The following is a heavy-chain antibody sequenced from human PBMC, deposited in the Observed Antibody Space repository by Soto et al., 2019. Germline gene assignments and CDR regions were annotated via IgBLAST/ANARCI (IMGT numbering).Heavy chain of an antibody. Sequence: EVQLLESGGDLVQPGGSLRLYCAASGFTFSSYAMSWVRQAPGKGLEWVSDISDGGDNTYYADSVRGRFTISRDNSKNTLYLQMNSLRAEDTAKYYCAKDRLSSGSGVRFDPWGQGTLVIVSS. V-gene: IGHV3-23*01. CDR1: GFTFSSYA. D-gene: IGHD6-19*01. J-gene: IGHJ5*02. CDR3: AKDRLSSGSGVRFDP. CDR2: ISDGGDNT.